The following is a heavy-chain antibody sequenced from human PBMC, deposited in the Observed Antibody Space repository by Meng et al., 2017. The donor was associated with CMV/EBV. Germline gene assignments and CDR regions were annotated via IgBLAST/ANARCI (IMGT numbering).Heavy chain of an antibody. D-gene: IGHD3-3*01. J-gene: IGHJ6*02. Sequence: GESLKISCAASGFTFSDYYMSWIRQAPGKGLEWVSYISSSGSTIYYADSVKGRFTISRDNAKNSLYLQMNSLRAEDTAVYYCANGRFLEWLSHYYYGMDVWGQGTTVTVSS. V-gene: IGHV3-11*01. CDR3: ANGRFLEWLSHYYYGMDV. CDR2: ISSSGSTI. CDR1: GFTFSDYY.